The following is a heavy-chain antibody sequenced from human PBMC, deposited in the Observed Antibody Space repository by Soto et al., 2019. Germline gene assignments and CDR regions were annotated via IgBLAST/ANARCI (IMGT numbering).Heavy chain of an antibody. Sequence: QVQMVQSGAEVKKPGSSARVSCKVSGGTFSRHSISWVRQAPGQGLEWMGGIIPIFDATQYAQKFQGRLTITADASTTTCHMDLSGLRPEDTAIYYCARDLTSVRGSWGQGTLVTVS. CDR3: ARDLTSVRGS. D-gene: IGHD3-10*01. J-gene: IGHJ4*02. V-gene: IGHV1-69*01. CDR1: GGTFSRHS. CDR2: IIPIFDAT.